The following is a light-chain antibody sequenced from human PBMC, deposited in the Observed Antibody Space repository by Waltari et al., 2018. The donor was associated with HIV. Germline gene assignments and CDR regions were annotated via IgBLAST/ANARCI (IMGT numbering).Light chain of an antibody. CDR1: QSVSSI. J-gene: IGKJ1*01. CDR2: DQS. Sequence: EIVMTQSPATLSVSPGERATLSCRASQSVSSILAWYQQRPGQAPRLLIYDQSNRATGIPARFSGSGSGTEFTLTVSSLQSEDFAVYYCQQYNNWPRTFGQGTKVEVK. CDR3: QQYNNWPRT. V-gene: IGKV3-15*01.